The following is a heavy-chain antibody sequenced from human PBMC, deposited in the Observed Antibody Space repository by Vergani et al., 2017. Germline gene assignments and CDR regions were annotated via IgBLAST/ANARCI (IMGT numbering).Heavy chain of an antibody. CDR3: AKDGLLWFGELPPXFDY. CDR1: GFTFSSYG. CDR2: ISYDGSNK. V-gene: IGHV3-30*18. D-gene: IGHD3-10*01. Sequence: QVQLVESGGGVVQPGRSLRLSCAASGFTFSSYGMHWVRQAPGKGLEWVAVISYDGSNKYYADSVKGRFTISRDNSKNTLYLQMNSLRAEDTAVYYCAKDGLLWFGELPPXFDYWGQGTLVTVSS. J-gene: IGHJ4*02.